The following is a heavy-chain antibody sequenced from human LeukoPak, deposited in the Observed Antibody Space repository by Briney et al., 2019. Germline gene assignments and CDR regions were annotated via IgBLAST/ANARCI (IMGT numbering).Heavy chain of an antibody. CDR1: GYTFTSYG. CDR2: ISVYNGNT. CDR3: ARDGGYDFGSGSRSWFGP. V-gene: IGHV1-18*01. Sequence: ASVTVSCKASGYTFTSYGISWVRQAPGQGLEWMGWISVYNGNTNYAQKLQGRVTMTTDTSTSTAYMELRSLRSDDTAVYYCARDGGYDFGSGSRSWFGPWGQVALVTVSS. D-gene: IGHD3-3*01. J-gene: IGHJ5*02.